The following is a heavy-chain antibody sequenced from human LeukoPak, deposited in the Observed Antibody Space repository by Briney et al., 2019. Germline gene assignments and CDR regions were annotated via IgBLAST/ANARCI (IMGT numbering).Heavy chain of an antibody. Sequence: GSLRLSCSASGFNFNDYYMNWVRLSPGKGLEWVSYISPTSHTTYYADSVKGRFTVSRDNAKNSLFLQMNSLRAEDTATNYCARGEFGDYYYFYMDVWGKGTTVTVSS. CDR1: GFNFNDYY. CDR3: ARGEFGDYYYFYMDV. J-gene: IGHJ6*03. V-gene: IGHV3-11*04. D-gene: IGHD2/OR15-2a*01. CDR2: ISPTSHTT.